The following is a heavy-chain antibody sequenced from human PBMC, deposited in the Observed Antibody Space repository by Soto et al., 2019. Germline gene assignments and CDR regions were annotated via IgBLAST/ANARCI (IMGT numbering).Heavy chain of an antibody. D-gene: IGHD3-16*01. V-gene: IGHV3-74*01. CDR3: TRDIRAWGAN. CDR2: INEDGTII. J-gene: IGHJ4*02. CDR1: GVTFSNFW. Sequence: EVQLVESGGGLVQPGGSLRLSCAASGVTFSNFWMQWVRQVPGKGQMWVSRINEDGTIINYADSVKGRFTISRDNDSVTLYWEMNRLRAADMAIYQSTRDIRAWGANWAVGALVTVSS.